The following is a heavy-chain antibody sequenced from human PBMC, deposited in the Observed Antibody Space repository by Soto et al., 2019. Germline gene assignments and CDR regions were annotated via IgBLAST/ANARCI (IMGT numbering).Heavy chain of an antibody. Sequence: QLQLQESGSGLVKPSQTLSLTCAVSGGYSSGGYYSWSWIRQPPGKGLEWIGFIYNSGSNYYNSSSKRRVTIAVDKYTNYFFLNLTSVTAADTAVYSFATYRKFLQIWGQGKKVTVSS. D-gene: IGHD3-3*01. CDR3: ATYRKFLQI. J-gene: IGHJ3*02. V-gene: IGHV4-30-2*01. CDR2: IYNSGSN. CDR1: GGYSSGGYYS.